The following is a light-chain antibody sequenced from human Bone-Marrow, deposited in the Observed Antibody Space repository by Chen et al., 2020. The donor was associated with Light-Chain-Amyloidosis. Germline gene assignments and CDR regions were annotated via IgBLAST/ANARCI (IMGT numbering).Light chain of an antibody. CDR3: QSADSSGTYEVI. Sequence: SYQLTQPPSVSASPGQTARITCSGADLPTKYATWYQQKPGQAPVLVIHRDTERPSGISERFSGSSSGTTATLTISGVQAEDEADYHCQSADSSGTYEVIFGGGTKLTVL. CDR2: RDT. J-gene: IGLJ2*01. V-gene: IGLV3-25*03. CDR1: DLPTKY.